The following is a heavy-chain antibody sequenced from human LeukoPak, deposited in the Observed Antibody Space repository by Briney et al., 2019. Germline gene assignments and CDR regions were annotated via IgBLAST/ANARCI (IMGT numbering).Heavy chain of an antibody. CDR2: ISAYNGNT. J-gene: IGHJ4*02. V-gene: IGHV1-18*04. CDR1: GFTFTIYG. CDR3: ARDGRTSVVPVH. D-gene: IGHD2-2*01. Sequence: ASVKVSCKASGFTFTIYGFNWVRQAPGQGLEWMGWISAYNGNTNYAQKLQGRVTMTIDTSTSTAYMELRSLRSDDTAVYYCARDGRTSVVPVHWGQGTLVTVSS.